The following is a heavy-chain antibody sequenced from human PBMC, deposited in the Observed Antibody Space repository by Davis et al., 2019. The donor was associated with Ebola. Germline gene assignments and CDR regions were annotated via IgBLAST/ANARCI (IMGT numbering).Heavy chain of an antibody. CDR3: ARDATFCSGGSCPADFQH. D-gene: IGHD2-15*01. CDR2: INPNSGGT. J-gene: IGHJ1*01. Sequence: ASVKVSCKASGYTFTGYYMHWVRQAPGQGLEWMGWINPNSGGTNYAQKFQGRVTMTRDTSISTAYMELSRLRSDDTAVYYCARDATFCSGGSCPADFQHWGQGTLVTVSS. V-gene: IGHV1-2*02. CDR1: GYTFTGYY.